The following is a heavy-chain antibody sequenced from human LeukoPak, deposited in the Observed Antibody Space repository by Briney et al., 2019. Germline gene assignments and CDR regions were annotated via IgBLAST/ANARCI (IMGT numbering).Heavy chain of an antibody. V-gene: IGHV1-8*01. CDR3: ARLSTLGITMIVGFDP. J-gene: IGHJ5*02. CDR2: MNPNSGNT. D-gene: IGHD3-22*01. Sequence: ASVKVSCKASGYTFTSYDINWVRQATGQGLEWMGWMNPNSGNTGYAQKFQGRVTMTRNTSISTAYMELSSLRSEDTAVYYCARLSTLGITMIVGFDPWGQGTLVTVSS. CDR1: GYTFTSYD.